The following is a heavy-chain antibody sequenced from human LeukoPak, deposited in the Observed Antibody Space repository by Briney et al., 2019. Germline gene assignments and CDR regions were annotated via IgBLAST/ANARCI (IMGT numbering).Heavy chain of an antibody. V-gene: IGHV4-31*03. CDR1: GGSISSGGYY. D-gene: IGHD5-12*01. Sequence: SETLSLTCTVSGGSISSGGYYWSWIRQHPGKGLEWIGYIYYSGSTYYNPSLKSRVTISVDTSNNQFSLKLSSVTAADTAVYYCARGDSGYDSALDYWGQGTLVTVSS. J-gene: IGHJ4*02. CDR3: ARGDSGYDSALDY. CDR2: IYYSGST.